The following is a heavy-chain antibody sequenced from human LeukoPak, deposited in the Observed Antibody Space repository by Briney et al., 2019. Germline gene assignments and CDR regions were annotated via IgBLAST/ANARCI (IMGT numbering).Heavy chain of an antibody. J-gene: IGHJ4*02. D-gene: IGHD1-26*01. CDR2: IRYDGSNK. CDR3: AKGRGSYYEYYFDY. CDR1: GFTFSSYG. V-gene: IGHV3-30*02. Sequence: PGGSLRLSCAASGFTFSSYGMHWVRQAPGKGLEWVAFIRYDGSNKYYADSVKGRFTISRDNSKNTLYLQMNSLRAEDTAVYYCAKGRGSYYEYYFDYWGQGTLVTVSS.